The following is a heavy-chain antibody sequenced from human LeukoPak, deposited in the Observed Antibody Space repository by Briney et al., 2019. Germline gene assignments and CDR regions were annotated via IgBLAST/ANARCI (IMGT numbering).Heavy chain of an antibody. D-gene: IGHD6-19*01. Sequence: PSETLSLTCTVSGGSISSYYWSWIRQPPGKGLEWIGYIHYSGSTNYNPSLKSRVTIPLDTSQSQFSLRLTSVTAADTAVYYCARNQWLAHDVFNIWGQGTMVTVSS. CDR2: IHYSGST. CDR3: ARNQWLAHDVFNI. V-gene: IGHV4-59*01. J-gene: IGHJ3*02. CDR1: GGSISSYY.